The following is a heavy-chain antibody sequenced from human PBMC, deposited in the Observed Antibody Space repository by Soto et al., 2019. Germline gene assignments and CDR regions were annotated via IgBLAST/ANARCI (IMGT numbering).Heavy chain of an antibody. V-gene: IGHV5-51*01. Sequence: GESLKISCKGSGYSFTSYWIGWVRHMPGKGLEWMGIIYPGDSDTRYSPSFEGQVTISADKSITTAYLQWTSLKASDTAIYFCARRARGNWALDYWGQGTQVTVSS. J-gene: IGHJ4*02. CDR1: GYSFTSYW. D-gene: IGHD3-16*01. CDR2: IYPGDSDT. CDR3: ARRARGNWALDY.